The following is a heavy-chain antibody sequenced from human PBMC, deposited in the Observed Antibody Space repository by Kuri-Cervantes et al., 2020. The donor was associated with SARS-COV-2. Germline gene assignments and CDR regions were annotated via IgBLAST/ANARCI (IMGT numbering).Heavy chain of an antibody. Sequence: GSLRLSCTVSGGSISSYYWSWIRQPPGKGLEWIGYIYYSGSTNYNPSLKSRVTISVDTSKNQFSLKLSSVTAADTAVYFCAQDAGGGYIWFDPWGPGTLVTVSS. J-gene: IGHJ5*02. V-gene: IGHV4-59*01. D-gene: IGHD6-13*01. CDR3: AQDAGGGYIWFDP. CDR2: IYYSGST. CDR1: GGSISSYY.